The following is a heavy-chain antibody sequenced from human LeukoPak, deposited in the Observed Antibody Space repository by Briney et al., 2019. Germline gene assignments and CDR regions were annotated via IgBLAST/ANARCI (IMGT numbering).Heavy chain of an antibody. D-gene: IGHD5-12*01. J-gene: IGHJ4*02. V-gene: IGHV3-30-3*01. CDR2: ISYDGSNK. CDR3: ARGWATGDY. Sequence: GGSLRLSCAASGFTFSSYAMSWVRQAPGKGLEWVAVISYDGSNKYYADSVKGRFTISRDNSKNTLYLQMNSLRAEDTAVYYCARGWATGDYWGQGTLVTVSS. CDR1: GFTFSSYA.